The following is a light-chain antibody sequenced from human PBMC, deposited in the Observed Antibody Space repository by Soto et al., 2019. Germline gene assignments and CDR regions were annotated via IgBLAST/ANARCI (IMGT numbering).Light chain of an antibody. CDR2: DAS. V-gene: IGKV1-5*01. Sequence: DIQMTQSPSTLSASVGDRVTITCRASKSISSWLAWYQQKPGKAPKFLIYDASSLESGVPSRFSGSGSGTEFTLTISRLQPDDFATYYCQQYNSYPFTFGQGTKLEIK. CDR1: KSISSW. J-gene: IGKJ2*01. CDR3: QQYNSYPFT.